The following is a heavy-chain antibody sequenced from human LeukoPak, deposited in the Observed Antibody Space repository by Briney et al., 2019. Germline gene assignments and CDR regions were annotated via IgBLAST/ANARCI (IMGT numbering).Heavy chain of an antibody. Sequence: GGSLRLSCAASGLTVRSNYMNWVRQAPGKGLEWVSLIFGDNSTHYADSVKGRFTISRDNAKNSLYLQMNSLRAEDTAVYYCASESWNYLDYWGQGTLVTVSS. D-gene: IGHD1-7*01. CDR3: ASESWNYLDY. CDR1: GLTVRSNY. CDR2: IFGDNST. V-gene: IGHV3-53*01. J-gene: IGHJ4*02.